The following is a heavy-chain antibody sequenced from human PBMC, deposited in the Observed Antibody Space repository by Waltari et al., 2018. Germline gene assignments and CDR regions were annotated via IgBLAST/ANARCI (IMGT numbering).Heavy chain of an antibody. V-gene: IGHV3-30-3*01. Sequence: QVPLVQSGGGVVQPGRSLRPSCAASGFTCRTYAMPWVRQAPGKGLEWVAVISYDGSNKYDADSVKGRFTISRDNSKNTLYLQMNSLRAEDTAVYYCARAGYSGYDSPDYWGQGTLVTVSS. CDR2: ISYDGSNK. CDR3: ARAGYSGYDSPDY. CDR1: GFTCRTYA. J-gene: IGHJ4*02. D-gene: IGHD5-12*01.